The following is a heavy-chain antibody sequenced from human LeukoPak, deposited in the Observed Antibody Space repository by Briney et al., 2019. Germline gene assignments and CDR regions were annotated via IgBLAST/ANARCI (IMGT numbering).Heavy chain of an antibody. D-gene: IGHD2-2*01. CDR2: ISISGSTI. CDR1: GFTFRNYY. CDR3: ARKSEACRSTSFSMGNFDY. Sequence: GGSLRLFCAASGFTFRNYYMSWIRQAPGKGLEWISYISISGSTIYYTHSMKGRFTLSRDNAKNSLYLQMNNLRAEDTAVYYCARKSEACRSTSFSMGNFDYWGLGTLVTVSS. V-gene: IGHV3-11*01. J-gene: IGHJ4*02.